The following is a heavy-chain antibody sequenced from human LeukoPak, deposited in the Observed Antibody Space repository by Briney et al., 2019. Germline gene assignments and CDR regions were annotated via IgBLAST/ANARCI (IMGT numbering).Heavy chain of an antibody. CDR3: ARGGIAVSFAY. V-gene: IGHV3-48*03. D-gene: IGHD6-19*01. J-gene: IGHJ4*02. Sequence: GGSLRLSCAASGFTFSSYEMNWVRQAPGKGLEWVSYISSGSSSIFYADSVKGRFTISRDNAKNSLYLQMNSLRVEDTAVYYCARGGIAVSFAYWGQGTLVTVSS. CDR2: ISSGSSSI. CDR1: GFTFSSYE.